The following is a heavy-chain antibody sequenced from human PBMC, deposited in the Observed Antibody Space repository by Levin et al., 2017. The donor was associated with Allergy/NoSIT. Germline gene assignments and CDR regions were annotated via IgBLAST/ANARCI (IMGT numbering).Heavy chain of an antibody. CDR3: ARLGRSSWKNWYFDL. CDR2: ISAYNGNT. D-gene: IGHD6-13*01. CDR1: GYTFTSYG. Sequence: GESLKISCKASGYTFTSYGISWVRQAPGQGLEWMGWISAYNGNTNYAQKLQGRVTMTTDTSTSTAYMELRSLRSDDTAVYYCARLGRSSWKNWYFDLWGRGTLVTVSS. J-gene: IGHJ2*01. V-gene: IGHV1-18*01.